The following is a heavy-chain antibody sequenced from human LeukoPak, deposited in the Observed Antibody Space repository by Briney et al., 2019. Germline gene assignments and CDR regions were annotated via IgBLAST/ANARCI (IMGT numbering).Heavy chain of an antibody. D-gene: IGHD3-22*01. CDR3: ARDLGRYYYDSSGYYSDY. CDR2: ISPYNGNT. V-gene: IGHV1-18*01. J-gene: IGHJ4*02. Sequence: ASVKVSCKASGYTFSVYGITWVRQAPGQGLEWMGWISPYNGNTSYAQKLQGRVTMTTDTSTSTAYMELRSLRSDDTAVYYCARDLGRYYYDSSGYYSDYWGQGTLVTVSS. CDR1: GYTFSVYG.